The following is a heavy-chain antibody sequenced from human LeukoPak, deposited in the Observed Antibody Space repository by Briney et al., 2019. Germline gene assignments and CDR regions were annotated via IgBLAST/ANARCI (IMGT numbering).Heavy chain of an antibody. CDR2: IKSKTDGGTT. Sequence: PGGSLRLSCAASGFTFSNAWMSWVRQAPGKGLEWVGRIKSKTDGGTTDYAAPVKGRFTISRDDSKNTLYLQMNSLKTEDTAVYYCTTEEPRDDFWSGYYEYFQHWGQGTLVTVSS. D-gene: IGHD3-3*01. J-gene: IGHJ1*01. V-gene: IGHV3-15*01. CDR3: TTEEPRDDFWSGYYEYFQH. CDR1: GFTFSNAW.